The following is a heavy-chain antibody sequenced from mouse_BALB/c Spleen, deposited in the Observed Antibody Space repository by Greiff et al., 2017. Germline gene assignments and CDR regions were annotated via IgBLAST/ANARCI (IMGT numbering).Heavy chain of an antibody. Sequence: QVQLQQSGAELVRPGTSVKVSCKASGYAFTNYLIEWVKQRPGQGLEWIGVINPGSGGTNYNEKFKGKATLTADKSSSTAYMQLSSLTSDDSAVYFCARGGETYYRYDKTLWYFDVWGAGTTVTVSS. V-gene: IGHV1-54*01. J-gene: IGHJ1*01. D-gene: IGHD2-14*01. CDR1: GYAFTNYL. CDR2: INPGSGGT. CDR3: ARGGETYYRYDKTLWYFDV.